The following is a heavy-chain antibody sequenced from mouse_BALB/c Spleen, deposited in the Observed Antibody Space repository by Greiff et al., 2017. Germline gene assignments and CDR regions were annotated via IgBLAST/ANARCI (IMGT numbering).Heavy chain of an antibody. V-gene: IGHV5-4*02. CDR3: ARGGGFYDGSSYGDY. J-gene: IGHJ2*01. Sequence: EVKLMESGGGLVKPGGSLKLSCAASGFTFSDYYMYWVRQTPEKRLEWVATISDGGSYTYYPDSVKGRFTISRDNAKNNLYLQMSSLKSEDTAMYYCARGGGFYDGSSYGDYWGQGTTLTVSS. CDR1: GFTFSDYY. CDR2: ISDGGSYT. D-gene: IGHD1-1*01.